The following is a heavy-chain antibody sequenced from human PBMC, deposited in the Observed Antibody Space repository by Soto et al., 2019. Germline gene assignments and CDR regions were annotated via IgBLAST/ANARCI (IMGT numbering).Heavy chain of an antibody. CDR2: IYYRGNA. J-gene: IGHJ6*04. V-gene: IGHV4-39*07. CDR3: ARDRSGYDSDV. CDR1: DDSINSDKYY. Sequence: SETLSLTCSVSDDSINSDKYYWGWIRQPPGKGLEWIGSIYYRGNAYYNPSLQSRVTISVDTSKNQFSLKLSSVTAADTAVYYCARDRSGYDSDVWGKGTTVTVSS. D-gene: IGHD5-12*01.